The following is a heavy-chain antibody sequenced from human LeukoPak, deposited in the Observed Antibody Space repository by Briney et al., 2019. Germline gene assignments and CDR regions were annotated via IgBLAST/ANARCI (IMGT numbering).Heavy chain of an antibody. J-gene: IGHJ4*02. D-gene: IGHD6-13*01. CDR3: ARGGAAAGYPLDY. V-gene: IGHV3-23*01. CDR1: GFTFSSYV. Sequence: GGSLRLSCAASGFTFSSYVMDWVRQAPRKGLESISSISYGGDKTYYADSVKGRFTISRDNSKNTLYLQMNSLRAEDTAVYYCARGGAAAGYPLDYWGQGTLVTVSS. CDR2: ISYGGDKT.